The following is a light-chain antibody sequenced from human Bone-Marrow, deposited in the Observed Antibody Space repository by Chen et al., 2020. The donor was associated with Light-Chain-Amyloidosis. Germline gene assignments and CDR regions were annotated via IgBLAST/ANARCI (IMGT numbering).Light chain of an antibody. Sequence: SYELPQPPSVSASPGQTARITCSGDDLPTKYAYCYQQKPGQAPVLVIHRDTERPSGISERFSGSSSGTTATLTISGVQAEDEADYHCQSADSSGTYEVIFGGGTKLTVL. CDR2: RDT. J-gene: IGLJ2*01. CDR1: DLPTKY. CDR3: QSADSSGTYEVI. V-gene: IGLV3-25*03.